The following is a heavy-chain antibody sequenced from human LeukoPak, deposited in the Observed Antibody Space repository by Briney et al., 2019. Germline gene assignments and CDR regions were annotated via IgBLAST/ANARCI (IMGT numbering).Heavy chain of an antibody. Sequence: GRSLRLSCAASGFTFSSYGMHWFRQAPGKGLEWVAVISYDGSNKYYADSVKGRFTISRDNSKNTLYLQMNSLRAEDTAVYYCAKASVGGWLLQASFDYWGQGTLVTVSS. J-gene: IGHJ4*02. CDR1: GFTFSSYG. V-gene: IGHV3-30*18. CDR2: ISYDGSNK. D-gene: IGHD3-22*01. CDR3: AKASVGGWLLQASFDY.